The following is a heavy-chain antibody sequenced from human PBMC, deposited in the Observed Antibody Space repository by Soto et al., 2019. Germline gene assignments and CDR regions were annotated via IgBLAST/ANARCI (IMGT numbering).Heavy chain of an antibody. V-gene: IGHV3-23*01. Sequence: GGSLRLSCAASGFTFSSNAMSWVRQGPGKGLEWVSVISGSGGSTHYADSVKGRFTISRDNSKNTLYLQMNSLRAEDTAVYYCAKGTKASGWYPLDYWGQGTLVTVSS. CDR2: ISGSGGST. CDR1: GFTFSSNA. D-gene: IGHD6-19*01. J-gene: IGHJ4*02. CDR3: AKGTKASGWYPLDY.